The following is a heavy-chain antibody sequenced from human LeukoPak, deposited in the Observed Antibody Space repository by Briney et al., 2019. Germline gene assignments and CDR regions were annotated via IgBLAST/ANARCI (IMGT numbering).Heavy chain of an antibody. CDR3: ARVASRRDFTIFGIVY. V-gene: IGHV1-69*02. CDR2: IIPILGIA. Sequence: ASVKVSCKASGGTFSCYTISWVRQAPGQGLEWMGRIIPILGIANYAQKFQGRVTITADKSTSTAYMELSSLRSEDTAVYYCARVASRRDFTIFGIVYWGQGTLVTVSS. J-gene: IGHJ4*02. D-gene: IGHD3-3*01. CDR1: GGTFSCYT.